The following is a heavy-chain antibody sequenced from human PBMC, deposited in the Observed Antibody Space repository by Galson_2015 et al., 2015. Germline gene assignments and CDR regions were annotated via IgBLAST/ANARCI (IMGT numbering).Heavy chain of an antibody. V-gene: IGHV1-69*13. CDR3: ARGYSSGWYFDY. CDR2: IIPIFGTA. D-gene: IGHD6-19*01. CDR1: GGTSSSYA. Sequence: SVKVSCKASGGTSSSYAISWVRQAPGQGLEWMGGIIPIFGTANYAQKFQGRVTITADESTSTAYMELSSLRSEDTAVYYCARGYSSGWYFDYWGQGTLVTVSS. J-gene: IGHJ4*02.